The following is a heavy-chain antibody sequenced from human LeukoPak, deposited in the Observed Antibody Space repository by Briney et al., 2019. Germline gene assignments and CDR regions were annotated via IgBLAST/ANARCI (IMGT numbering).Heavy chain of an antibody. CDR1: GFTFSSSA. CDR3: ARARGGAAAPFDL. Sequence: GGSLRLSCAASGFTFSSSAVHWVRQAPGKGLEWVAAISYDGSNSYYSDSVKGRFTISRDNSKNTMYLQVNSLRPEDTGIYYCARARGGAAAPFDLWGRGTLVTVSS. CDR2: ISYDGSNS. J-gene: IGHJ2*01. D-gene: IGHD6-25*01. V-gene: IGHV3-30-3*01.